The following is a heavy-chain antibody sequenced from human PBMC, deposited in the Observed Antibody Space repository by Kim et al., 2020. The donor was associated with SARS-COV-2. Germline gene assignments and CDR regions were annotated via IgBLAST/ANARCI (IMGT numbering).Heavy chain of an antibody. CDR2: ISWNSGSI. CDR1: GFTFDDYA. D-gene: IGHD3-10*01. J-gene: IGHJ4*02. CDR3: AKDTTGFGECRD. V-gene: IGHV3-9*01. Sequence: GGSLRLSCAASGFTFDDYAMHWVRQAPGKGLEWVSGISWNSGSIGYADSVKGRFTISRDNAKNSLYLQMNSLRAEDTALYYCAKDTTGFGECRDWGQGTLVTVSS.